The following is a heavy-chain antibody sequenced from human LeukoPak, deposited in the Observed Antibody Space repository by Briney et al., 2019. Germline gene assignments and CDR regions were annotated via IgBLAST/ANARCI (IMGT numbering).Heavy chain of an antibody. Sequence: ASVKVSCKVSGYTLTELSMHWVRQAPGKGLEWMGGFDPEDGETIYGQKCQGRVTMTEDPPTPTAYMQLSSLRSEDTAVYYCATASIAAAGTPTADPYYYYMDVWGKGPTVPVSS. J-gene: IGHJ6*03. CDR1: GYTLTELS. CDR3: ATASIAAAGTPTADPYYYYMDV. D-gene: IGHD6-13*01. CDR2: FDPEDGET. V-gene: IGHV1-24*01.